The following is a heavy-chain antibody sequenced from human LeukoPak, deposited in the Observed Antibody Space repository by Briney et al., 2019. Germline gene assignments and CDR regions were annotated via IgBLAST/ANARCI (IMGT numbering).Heavy chain of an antibody. J-gene: IGHJ4*02. D-gene: IGHD5-24*01. V-gene: IGHV3-30*04. CDR1: GFTFSSYA. CDR2: ISYDGSNK. CDR3: ARDGRSRDGYTPVGY. Sequence: GGSLRLSCAASGFTFSSYAMHWVRQAPGKGLEWVAVISYDGSNKYYADSVKGRFTISRDNSKNTLYLQMNSLRAEDTAVYYCARDGRSRDGYTPVGYWGQGTLVTVSS.